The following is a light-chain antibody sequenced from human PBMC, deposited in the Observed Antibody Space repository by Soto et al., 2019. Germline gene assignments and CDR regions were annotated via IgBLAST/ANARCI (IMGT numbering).Light chain of an antibody. Sequence: SVLTQPPSASGTPGQTVTISCSGSSSNIGSNTVNWYQHLPGTAPKLLIYDNDQRPSGVPDRFSGFKSGTSASLAISGLQSEDEADYYCASGDVSLNGFWVFGGGTKLTVL. CDR2: DND. CDR1: SSNIGSNT. J-gene: IGLJ3*02. V-gene: IGLV1-44*01. CDR3: ASGDVSLNGFWV.